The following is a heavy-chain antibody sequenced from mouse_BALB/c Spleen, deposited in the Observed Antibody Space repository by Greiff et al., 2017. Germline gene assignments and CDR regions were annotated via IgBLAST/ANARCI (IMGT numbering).Heavy chain of an antibody. CDR3: ARERDYDVWFAY. Sequence: QVQLKESGAELVRPGTSVKISCKASGYTFTNYWLGWVKQRPGHGLEWIGDIYPGGGYTNYNEKFKGKATLTADTSSSTAYMQLSSLTSEDSAVYFCARERDYDVWFAYWGQGTLVTVSA. J-gene: IGHJ3*01. V-gene: IGHV1-63*02. CDR1: GYTFTNYW. D-gene: IGHD2-4*01. CDR2: IYPGGGYT.